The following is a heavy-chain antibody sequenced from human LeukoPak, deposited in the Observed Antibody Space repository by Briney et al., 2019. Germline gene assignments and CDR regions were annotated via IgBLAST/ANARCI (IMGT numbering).Heavy chain of an antibody. CDR1: GGSVSSGSYY. D-gene: IGHD6-13*01. Sequence: PSETLSLTCTVSGGSVSSGSYYWSWIRQPPGTGLEWIGYIYYSGSTNYNPSLKSRVTISVDTSKNQFSLKLSSVTAADTAVYYCARESYSSSWYYYYYGMDVWGQGTTVTVSS. V-gene: IGHV4-61*01. CDR3: ARESYSSSWYYYYYGMDV. J-gene: IGHJ6*02. CDR2: IYYSGST.